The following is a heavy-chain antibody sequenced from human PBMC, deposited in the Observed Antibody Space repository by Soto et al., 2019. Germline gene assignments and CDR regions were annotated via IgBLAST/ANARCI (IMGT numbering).Heavy chain of an antibody. Sequence: KTSETLSLTCTVSGGSISSGGYYWSWIRQHPGKGLEWIGYIYYSGSTYYNPSLKSRVTISVDTSKNQFSPKLSSVTAADTAVYYCARDQVTVVTHGYYYYGMDVWGQGTTVTVSS. CDR1: GGSISSGGYY. CDR2: IYYSGST. CDR3: ARDQVTVVTHGYYYYGMDV. D-gene: IGHD2-21*02. V-gene: IGHV4-31*03. J-gene: IGHJ6*02.